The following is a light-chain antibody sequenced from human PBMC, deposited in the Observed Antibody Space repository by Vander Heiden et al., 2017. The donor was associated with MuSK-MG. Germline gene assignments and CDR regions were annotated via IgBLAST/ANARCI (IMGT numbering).Light chain of an antibody. CDR1: QSLLHSPINKNY. CDR3: QQYEVPRRT. CDR2: WAS. J-gene: IGKJ1*01. V-gene: IGKV4-1*01. Sequence: DIVITQSPDSLAVCLGERATLNCKSSQSLLHSPINKNYLAWYQQKPGQPPKVLIYWASTRESGVPDRFNGSGSGTDFTLTISSLQAEDVAVYYCQQYEVPRRTFGQGTKLEIK.